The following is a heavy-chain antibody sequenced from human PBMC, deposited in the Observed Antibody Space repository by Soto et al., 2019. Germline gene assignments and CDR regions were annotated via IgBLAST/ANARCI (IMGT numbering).Heavy chain of an antibody. J-gene: IGHJ4*02. CDR3: AKDYFETKGPYFFDY. V-gene: IGHV3-23*01. Sequence: VQLLESGGGLVQPGGSLRLSCAASGFTFNNYAMNWVRQAPGKGLEWVSAIRTSGGFTYYADSVKGRFTISRDNSKNTRYLHMNSLRAEDTALYYCAKDYFETKGPYFFDYWGQGTLVTVSS. D-gene: IGHD1-26*01. CDR2: IRTSGGFT. CDR1: GFTFNNYA.